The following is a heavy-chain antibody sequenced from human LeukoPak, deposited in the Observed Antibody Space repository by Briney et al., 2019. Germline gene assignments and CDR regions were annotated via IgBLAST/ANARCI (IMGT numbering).Heavy chain of an antibody. V-gene: IGHV3-23*01. CDR1: GFTFSSYG. CDR3: AKDHIPMQLPCDY. J-gene: IGHJ4*02. Sequence: GGSLRLSCAGSGFTFSSYGMSWVRQAPGKGLEWVSEISGSGGRTYYADSVKGRFTISRDNSKNTLYLQMNNLRGDDTAIYFCAKDHIPMQLPCDYWGQGTLVTVSS. CDR2: ISGSGGRT. D-gene: IGHD2-15*01.